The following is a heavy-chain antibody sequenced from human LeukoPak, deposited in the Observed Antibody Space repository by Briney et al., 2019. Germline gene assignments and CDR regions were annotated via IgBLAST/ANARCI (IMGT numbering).Heavy chain of an antibody. J-gene: IGHJ3*02. CDR1: GYRFTNYW. CDR2: IYPGDSDT. V-gene: IGHV5-51*01. D-gene: IGHD3-22*01. Sequence: GESLRISCKGSGYRFTNYWIAWVRQMPGKGLEWMGIIYPGDSDTRYSPSFQGQVTISADKSISTAYLQWSSLKDSDTAMYYCARQPNYYDSRGYLSQALDIWGQGTMVTVSS. CDR3: ARQPNYYDSRGYLSQALDI.